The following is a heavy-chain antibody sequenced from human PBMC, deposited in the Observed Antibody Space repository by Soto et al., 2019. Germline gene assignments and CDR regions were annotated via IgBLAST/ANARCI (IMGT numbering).Heavy chain of an antibody. CDR1: GGTFSSYA. Sequence: QVQLVQSGAEVRQPASSVMVSCKTSGGTFSSYAISWVRQAPGQGLEWMGGIVPIVDTSTYAQKFQGRVTITADESTSTVYMELSSLRSDDTAVYYCVRVVAIPGYPDNWGQGTLVTVSS. V-gene: IGHV1-69*12. CDR2: IVPIVDTS. D-gene: IGHD5-12*01. J-gene: IGHJ4*02. CDR3: VRVVAIPGYPDN.